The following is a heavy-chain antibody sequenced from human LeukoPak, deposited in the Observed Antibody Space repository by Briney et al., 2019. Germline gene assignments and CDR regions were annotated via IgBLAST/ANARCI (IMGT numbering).Heavy chain of an antibody. CDR2: VDVSGGHT. CDR1: GFTFSSYG. V-gene: IGHV3-23*01. D-gene: IGHD2-15*01. J-gene: IGHJ6*03. Sequence: GGSLRLSCAASGFTFSSYGMSWVRQAPGKGLEWVSGVDVSGGHTYYTDSVKGRFTISRDNSKNTLYLQMNSLRAEDTAIYYCAKNGDRGAYCSGGTCYPYYYYYMDVWGKGTTVTISS. CDR3: AKNGDRGAYCSGGTCYPYYYYYMDV.